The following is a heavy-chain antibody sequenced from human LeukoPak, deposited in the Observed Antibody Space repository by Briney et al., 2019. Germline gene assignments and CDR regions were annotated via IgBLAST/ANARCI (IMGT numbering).Heavy chain of an antibody. CDR3: AKTQGATYRSALDY. D-gene: IGHD1-26*01. Sequence: GGSLRLSCAASGFTFSSYGMHWVRQAPGKGLEWVAFIRYDGSNKYYADSVKGRFTISRDNSKNTLYLQMNSLRAEDTAVYYCAKTQGATYRSALDYWGQGTLVTVSS. CDR2: IRYDGSNK. CDR1: GFTFSSYG. J-gene: IGHJ4*02. V-gene: IGHV3-30*02.